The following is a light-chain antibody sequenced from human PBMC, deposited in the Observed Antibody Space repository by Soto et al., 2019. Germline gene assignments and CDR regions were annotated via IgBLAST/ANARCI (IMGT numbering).Light chain of an antibody. CDR3: LQHNNYPLT. V-gene: IGKV1-17*01. J-gene: IGKJ4*01. Sequence: DIQMTQSPSPLPSSVGDRVTITCRPSQGIRSDLGWYQQKPGKAPKRLIYAASSLQSGVPSRFSGSGSGTEFTLTISSLQPEDFATYYCLQHNNYPLTFGGGTKVDIK. CDR2: AAS. CDR1: QGIRSD.